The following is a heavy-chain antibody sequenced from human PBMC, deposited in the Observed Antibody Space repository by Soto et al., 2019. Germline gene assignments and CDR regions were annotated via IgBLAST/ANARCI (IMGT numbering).Heavy chain of an antibody. CDR2: ITNKLQSYST. V-gene: IGHV3-72*01. J-gene: IGHJ4*02. CDR3: ARAGLRSDTNEYTGTWIDS. Sequence: PGGSLRLSCAASGFSLSDHYMDWVRQARGKGLEWVGRITNKLQSYSTDYAASVKDRFTISRDDSKNSLSLQMNSLKTEDTAVYYCARAGLRSDTNEYTGTWIDSWGQGSLVTVSS. D-gene: IGHD2-8*01. CDR1: GFSLSDHY.